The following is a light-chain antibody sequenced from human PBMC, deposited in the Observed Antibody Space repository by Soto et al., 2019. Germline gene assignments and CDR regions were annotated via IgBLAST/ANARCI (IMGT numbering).Light chain of an antibody. Sequence: EIVMTQSPATLSVSPGERVTLSCRASRSVSRDLAWFQQKPGQAPRLLIYGASTRATGVPARFSGSGSGTEVTLTIISLQSEDFAVYYCQQYNDWPPFTFGQGTKLDI. CDR2: GAS. J-gene: IGKJ2*01. V-gene: IGKV3-15*01. CDR3: QQYNDWPPFT. CDR1: RSVSRD.